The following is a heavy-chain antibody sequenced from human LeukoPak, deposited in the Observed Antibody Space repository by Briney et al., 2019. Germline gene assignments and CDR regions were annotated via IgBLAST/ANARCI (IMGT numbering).Heavy chain of an antibody. CDR2: ISSSSSTI. CDR3: AKDQYYDFWSVFDY. J-gene: IGHJ4*02. D-gene: IGHD3-3*01. Sequence: QPGGSLRLSCAASGFTFSSYSMNWVRQAPGKGLEWVSYISSSSSTIYYADSVKGRFTISRDNAKNSLYLQMNSLRAEDTALYYCAKDQYYDFWSVFDYWGQGTLVTVSS. CDR1: GFTFSSYS. V-gene: IGHV3-48*01.